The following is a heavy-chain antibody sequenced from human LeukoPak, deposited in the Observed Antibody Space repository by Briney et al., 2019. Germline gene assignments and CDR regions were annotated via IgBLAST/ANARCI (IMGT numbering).Heavy chain of an antibody. D-gene: IGHD3-10*01. CDR1: GYTFTSYA. J-gene: IGHJ6*03. Sequence: ASVKVSCKASGYTFTSYAMNWVRQAPGQGLEWMGWINTNTGNPTYAQGFTGRFVFSLDTSVSTAYLQISSLKAEDTAVYYCARRYYGSGSSPYYYYYYMDVWGKGTTVTVSS. CDR2: INTNTGNP. CDR3: ARRYYGSGSSPYYYYYYMDV. V-gene: IGHV7-4-1*02.